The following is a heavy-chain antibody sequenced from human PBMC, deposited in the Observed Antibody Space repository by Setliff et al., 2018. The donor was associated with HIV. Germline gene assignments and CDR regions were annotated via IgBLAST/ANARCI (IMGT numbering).Heavy chain of an antibody. Sequence: PGGSLRLSCTASGFTFGDYTMSWVRQAPGKGLEWVGLIRSEAYGGTTEYAASVKGRFTVSKDDSKSIAYLQINSLKTEDTAVYYCTRDKGYAFDIWGQGTMVTVSS. V-gene: IGHV3-49*04. J-gene: IGHJ3*02. CDR3: TRDKGYAFDI. D-gene: IGHD5-18*01. CDR1: GFTFGDYT. CDR2: IRSEAYGGTT.